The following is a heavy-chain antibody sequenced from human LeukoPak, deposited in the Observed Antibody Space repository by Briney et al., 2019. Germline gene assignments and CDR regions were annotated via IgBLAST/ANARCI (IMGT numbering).Heavy chain of an antibody. CDR2: ISYDGSNK. CDR3: AKDRTRQAY. CDR1: GFTFSSYA. V-gene: IGHV3-30-3*01. Sequence: PGRSLRLSCAASGFTFSSYAMHWVRQAPGKGLEWVAVISYDGSNKYYADSVKGRFTISRDNSKNTLYLQMNSLRAEDTAVYYCAKDRTRQAYWGQGTLVTVSS. D-gene: IGHD3-3*01. J-gene: IGHJ4*02.